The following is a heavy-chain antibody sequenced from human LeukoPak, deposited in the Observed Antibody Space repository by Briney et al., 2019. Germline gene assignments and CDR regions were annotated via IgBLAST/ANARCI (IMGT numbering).Heavy chain of an antibody. J-gene: IGHJ4*02. D-gene: IGHD3-3*01. CDR2: INHSGST. CDR1: GGSFSGYY. V-gene: IGHV4-34*01. Sequence: PSETLSLTCAVYGGSFSGYYWSWIRQPPGKGLEWIGEINHSGSTNYNPSLKSRVTISVDTSKNQFSLKLSSVTAADTAVYYCARGDVGVVSWSTYYCFDYWGQGTLVTVSS. CDR3: ARGDVGVVSWSTYYCFDY.